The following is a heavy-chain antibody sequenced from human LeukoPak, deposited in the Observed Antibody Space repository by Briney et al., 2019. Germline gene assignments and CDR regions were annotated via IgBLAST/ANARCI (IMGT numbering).Heavy chain of an antibody. CDR1: GFTFSSYA. V-gene: IGHV3-23*01. Sequence: GGSLRLSCAASGFTFSSYAMSWVRQAPGKGLEWVSAISGSGGSTYYADSVKGRFTISRDNSKNTLYLQMNSLRAEDTAVYYCAKDEPYDYVWGSYRPGAYWGQGTLVTVSS. CDR2: ISGSGGST. J-gene: IGHJ4*02. D-gene: IGHD3-16*02. CDR3: AKDEPYDYVWGSYRPGAY.